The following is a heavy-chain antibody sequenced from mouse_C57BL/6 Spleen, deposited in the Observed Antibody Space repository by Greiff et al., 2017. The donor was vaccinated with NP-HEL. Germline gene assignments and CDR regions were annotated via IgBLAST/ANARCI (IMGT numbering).Heavy chain of an antibody. CDR1: GYTFTSYW. V-gene: IGHV1-52*01. CDR3: ARGGFRNYFDY. J-gene: IGHJ2*01. Sequence: QVQLQQPGAELVRPGSSVKLSCKASGYTFTSYWMHWVKQRPIQGLEWIGNIDPSDSETHYNQKFKDKATLTVDKSSSTAYMQLSSLTSEDSAVYYCARGGFRNYFDYWGKGTTLTVSS. CDR2: IDPSDSET.